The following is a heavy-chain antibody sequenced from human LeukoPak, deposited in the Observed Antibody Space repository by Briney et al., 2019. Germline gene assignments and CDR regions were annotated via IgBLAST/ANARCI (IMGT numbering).Heavy chain of an antibody. J-gene: IGHJ4*02. CDR3: ARDGDWGRYDH. V-gene: IGHV3-23*01. CDR1: GFTFSSSA. CDR2: ISGSGDST. D-gene: IGHD7-27*01. Sequence: PGGTLRLSCAASGFTFSSSAMSWVRQAPGKGLEWVSSISGSGDSTYYADSVKGRFTISRDNSKNTLYLQMNSLRAEDTAVYYCARDGDWGRYDHWGQGTLVIVSS.